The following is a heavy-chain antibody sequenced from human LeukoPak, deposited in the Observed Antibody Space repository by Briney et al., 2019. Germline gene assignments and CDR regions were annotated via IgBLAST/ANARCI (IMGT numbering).Heavy chain of an antibody. J-gene: IGHJ5*02. D-gene: IGHD5-18*01. CDR1: GGSISSGSYY. Sequence: SQTLSLTCTVSGGSISSGSYYWSWIRQPAGKGLEWIRRIYTSGSTNYNPSLKSRVTISVDTSKNQFSLKLSSVTAADTAVYYCATRDVDTAMAPFDPWGQGTLVTVSS. V-gene: IGHV4-61*02. CDR2: IYTSGST. CDR3: ATRDVDTAMAPFDP.